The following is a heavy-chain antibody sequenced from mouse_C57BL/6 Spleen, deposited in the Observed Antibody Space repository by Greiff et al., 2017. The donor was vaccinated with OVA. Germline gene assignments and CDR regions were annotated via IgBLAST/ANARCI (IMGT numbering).Heavy chain of an antibody. D-gene: IGHD2-1*01. CDR1: GFTFSSYG. V-gene: IGHV5-6*01. CDR3: AREGGNYDAMGY. J-gene: IGHJ4*01. Sequence: EVKLMESGGDLVKPGGSLKLSCAASGFTFSSYGMSWVRQTPDKRLEWVATISSGGSYTYYPDSVKGRFTISRDNAKNTLYLQMSSLKSEDTAMYYCAREGGNYDAMGYWGQGTSVTVSS. CDR2: ISSGGSYT.